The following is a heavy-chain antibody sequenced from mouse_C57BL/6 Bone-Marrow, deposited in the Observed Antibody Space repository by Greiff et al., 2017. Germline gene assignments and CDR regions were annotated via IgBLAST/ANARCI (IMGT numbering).Heavy chain of an antibody. CDR1: GYTFTSYW. V-gene: IGHV1-69*01. Sequence: QVQLQQSGAELVMPGASVKLSCKASGYTFTSYWMHWVKQRPGQGLEWIGEIDPSDSYTNYNQKFKGKSTLTVDKSSITAYMQLSSLTSEDSAVYYCALYDYDEAWFAYWGQGTLVTVSA. CDR2: IDPSDSYT. CDR3: ALYDYDEAWFAY. D-gene: IGHD2-4*01. J-gene: IGHJ3*01.